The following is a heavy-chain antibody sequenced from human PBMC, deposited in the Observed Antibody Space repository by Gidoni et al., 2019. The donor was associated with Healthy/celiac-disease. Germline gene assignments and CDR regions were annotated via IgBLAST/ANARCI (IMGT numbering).Heavy chain of an antibody. CDR2: INPNSGGT. V-gene: IGHV1-2*02. D-gene: IGHD2-2*02. CDR1: GYTFTGYY. J-gene: IGHJ4*02. CDR3: ARAEDIVVVPAAILRPHFDY. Sequence: QVQLVQSGAEVKKPGASVKVSCKASGYTFTGYYMHWVRQAPGQGLEWMGWINPNSGGTNYAQKFQGRVTMTRDTSISTAYMELSRLRSDDTAVYYCARAEDIVVVPAAILRPHFDYWGQGTLVTVSS.